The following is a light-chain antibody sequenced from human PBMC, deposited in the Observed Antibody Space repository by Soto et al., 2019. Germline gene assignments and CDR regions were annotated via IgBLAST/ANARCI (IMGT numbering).Light chain of an antibody. V-gene: IGLV2-14*01. CDR3: SSYTSSSIS. CDR1: SSDVGDYNY. Sequence: QSALTQPASVSGSPGQSITISCTGTSSDVGDYNYVSWYQQHPGKAPKLMIYDVSNRPSGVSNRFSGSKSGNTASLTISGLQAEDEADYYCSSYTSSSISFGGGTKLTVL. J-gene: IGLJ2*01. CDR2: DVS.